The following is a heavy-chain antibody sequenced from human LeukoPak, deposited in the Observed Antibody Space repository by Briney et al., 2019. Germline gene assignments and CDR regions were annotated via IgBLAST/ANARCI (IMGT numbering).Heavy chain of an antibody. CDR2: INNDGSGT. V-gene: IGHV3-74*01. Sequence: RGSLRLSCAASGFTFRSYWMHWVRQTPGKGLVWVSHINNDGSGTSYADSVKGRFTITRDNAKNTLFLQMNSLRAEDTAVYYCARDGILGSHDCWGQGTLVTVSS. J-gene: IGHJ4*02. CDR1: GFTFRSYW. CDR3: ARDGILGSHDC. D-gene: IGHD3-3*02.